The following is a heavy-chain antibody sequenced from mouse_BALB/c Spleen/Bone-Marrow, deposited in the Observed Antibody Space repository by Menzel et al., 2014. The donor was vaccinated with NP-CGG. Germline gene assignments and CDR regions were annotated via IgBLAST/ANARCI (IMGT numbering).Heavy chain of an antibody. CDR1: GFNIKDYY. V-gene: IGHV14-1*02. Sequence: VQLQQSGAEIVRPGALVKLSCKASGFNIKDYYMQWVKQRPEQGLEWIGWIDPENGNTIYDPKFQGKASITADTSSNTAYLQLSSLTSEDTAVYYCARGDGYAMDYWGRGTSVTVSS. J-gene: IGHJ4*01. CDR3: ARGDGYAMDY. CDR2: IDPENGNT.